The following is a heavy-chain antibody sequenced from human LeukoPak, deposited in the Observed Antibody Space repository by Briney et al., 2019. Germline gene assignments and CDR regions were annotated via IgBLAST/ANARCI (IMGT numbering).Heavy chain of an antibody. CDR3: AGGTGFIIKD. Sequence: PGGSLRLSCAAAGFTLSSYWMKWVRQARWKGLEWVANINKYGGEKYYVDSVTGRFTISRDNAKNSLYLQMNNLRVEDTAMYYCAGGTGFIIKDWGQGTLVTVSS. CDR2: INKYGGEK. V-gene: IGHV3-7*03. D-gene: IGHD3-9*01. J-gene: IGHJ4*02. CDR1: GFTLSSYW.